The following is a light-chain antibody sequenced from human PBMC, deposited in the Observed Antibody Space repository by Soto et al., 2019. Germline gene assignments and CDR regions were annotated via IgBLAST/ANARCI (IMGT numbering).Light chain of an antibody. CDR1: QSVNIW. CDR3: QQYSAYSLT. J-gene: IGKJ4*01. Sequence: DIQMTQFPSTLSASVGDRVTLTCRASQSVNIWLAWYQQKPGKAPKLLIYDASQLERGVPSRFSGSGSQTEFTLTISSLQPDDCAMYYCQQYSAYSLTFGGGTKVEI. CDR2: DAS. V-gene: IGKV1-5*01.